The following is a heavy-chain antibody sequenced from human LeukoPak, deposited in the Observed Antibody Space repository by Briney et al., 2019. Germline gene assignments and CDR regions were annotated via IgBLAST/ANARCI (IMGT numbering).Heavy chain of an antibody. Sequence: ASVKVSCKASGYTFTSYGISWVRQAPGQGLEWMGWISAYNGNTNYAQKLQGRVTMTTDTSTSTAYMELRSLRSDDTAVYYCARNNNYYDSLGGWYFDLWGRGTLVTVSS. CDR2: ISAYNGNT. J-gene: IGHJ2*01. V-gene: IGHV1-18*01. CDR1: GYTFTSYG. D-gene: IGHD3-22*01. CDR3: ARNNNYYDSLGGWYFDL.